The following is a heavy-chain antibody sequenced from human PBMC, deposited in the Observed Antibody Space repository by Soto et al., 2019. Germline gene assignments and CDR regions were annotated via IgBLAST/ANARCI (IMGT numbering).Heavy chain of an antibody. Sequence: TGESLKISCKGSGYSCAGYWITWVRQKPGKGLEWMGRIDPSDSQTYYSPSFRGHVTISVTKSITTVFLQWSSLRASDTAMYYCARQIYDSDTGPNFQYYFDSWGQGTPVTVSS. CDR3: ARQIYDSDTGPNFQYYFDS. CDR1: GYSCAGYW. CDR2: IDPSDSQT. J-gene: IGHJ4*02. V-gene: IGHV5-10-1*01. D-gene: IGHD3-22*01.